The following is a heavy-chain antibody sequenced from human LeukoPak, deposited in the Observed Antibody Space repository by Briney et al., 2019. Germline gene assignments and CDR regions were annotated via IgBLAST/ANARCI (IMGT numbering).Heavy chain of an antibody. CDR3: VASCGGYWYYMDV. J-gene: IGHJ6*03. CDR1: GFTFSSYA. V-gene: IGHV3-23*01. D-gene: IGHD2-21*01. CDR2: ISGSGGST. Sequence: GGSLRLSCAASGFTFSSYAMSWVRQAPGKGLEWVSAISGSGGSTYYADSVKGRFTISRDNSKNTLYLQMNSLRAEDTAVYYCVASCGGYWYYMDVWGKGTTVTVSS.